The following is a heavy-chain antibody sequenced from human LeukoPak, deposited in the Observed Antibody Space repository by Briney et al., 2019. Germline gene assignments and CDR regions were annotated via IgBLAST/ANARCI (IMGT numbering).Heavy chain of an antibody. Sequence: PSQTLSLTCTVSGGSISSGSYYWSWIRQPAGKGLEWIGRIYTSGSTNYNPSLKSRVTISVDTSKNQFSLKPSSVTAADTAVYYCARVPGYGNTSYYYCYMDVWGKGTTVTVSS. V-gene: IGHV4-61*02. CDR3: ARVPGYGNTSYYYCYMDV. J-gene: IGHJ6*03. D-gene: IGHD4-11*01. CDR2: IYTSGST. CDR1: GGSISSGSYY.